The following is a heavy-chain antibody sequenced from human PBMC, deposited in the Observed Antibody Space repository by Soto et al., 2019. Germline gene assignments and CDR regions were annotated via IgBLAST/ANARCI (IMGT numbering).Heavy chain of an antibody. J-gene: IGHJ4*02. CDR3: ARGGGGGVDC. CDR2: IYYGGDS. V-gene: IGHV4-31*03. Sequence: QVQLQESGPGLVKPSQTLSLTCTVSGGSISSRTSYWSWIRQHPGKGLEWIGYIYYGGDSFYNPSPRSRVTIAIDTPENPFSLRLNSVRAADTAVYFGARGGGGGVDCWGQGTLVTVAS. D-gene: IGHD1-26*01. CDR1: GGSISSRTSY.